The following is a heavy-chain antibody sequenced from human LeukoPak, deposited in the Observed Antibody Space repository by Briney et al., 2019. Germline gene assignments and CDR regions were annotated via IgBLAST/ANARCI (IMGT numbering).Heavy chain of an antibody. D-gene: IGHD3-22*01. Sequence: SETLSLTCTVSGASVSSVFYYWSWVRQPPGRGLEGIGYIYYSGSTNYNPSLKSRVTILVDTSKNQFSLRLSSVTAADTAVYYCARNYYDSTGYLPGLFDYWGQGTLVTVSS. J-gene: IGHJ4*02. CDR1: GASVSSVFYY. CDR3: ARNYYDSTGYLPGLFDY. V-gene: IGHV4-61*01. CDR2: IYYSGST.